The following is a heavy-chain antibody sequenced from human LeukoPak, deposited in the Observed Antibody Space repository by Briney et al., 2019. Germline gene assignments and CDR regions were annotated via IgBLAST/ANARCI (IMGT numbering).Heavy chain of an antibody. CDR1: GFTFSSYS. D-gene: IGHD6-13*01. V-gene: IGHV3-23*01. CDR2: ISGSGGST. Sequence: GGSLRLSCAASGFTFSSYSMNWVRQAPGKGLEWVSAISGSGGSTYYADSVKGRFTISRDNSWNTLYLQMNSLRAEDTAVYYCAKQREGTSWSPDYWGRGTLVTVSS. CDR3: AKQREGTSWSPDY. J-gene: IGHJ4*02.